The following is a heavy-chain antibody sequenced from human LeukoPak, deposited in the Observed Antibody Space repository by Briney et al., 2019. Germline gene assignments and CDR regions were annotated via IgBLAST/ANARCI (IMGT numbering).Heavy chain of an antibody. CDR2: IGSSSSPI. V-gene: IGHV3-48*01. Sequence: GGSLRLSCAASGSTFSSYSMNWVRQAPEKGLEWVSYIGSSSSPIYYADSVKGRFTISRDNAKNSLYLQMDSLRAEDTAVYYCARDQAYSFDYWGQGTLVTVSS. CDR3: ARDQAYSFDY. CDR1: GSTFSSYS. J-gene: IGHJ4*02. D-gene: IGHD4-11*01.